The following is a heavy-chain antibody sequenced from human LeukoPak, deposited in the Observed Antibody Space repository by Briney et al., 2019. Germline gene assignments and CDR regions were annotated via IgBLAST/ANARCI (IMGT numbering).Heavy chain of an antibody. Sequence: ESSETLSLTCAVYGGSFSGYYWSWIRQPPGKGLEWIGEINHSGSTNYNPSLKSRVTISVDTSKNQFSLKLSSVTAADTAVYYCARGRFRYSSSSGKGFDYWGQGTLVTVSS. CDR2: INHSGST. J-gene: IGHJ4*02. D-gene: IGHD6-6*01. V-gene: IGHV4-34*01. CDR3: ARGRFRYSSSSGKGFDY. CDR1: GGSFSGYY.